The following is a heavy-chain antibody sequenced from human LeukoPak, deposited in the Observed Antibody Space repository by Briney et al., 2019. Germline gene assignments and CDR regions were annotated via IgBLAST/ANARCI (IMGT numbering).Heavy chain of an antibody. CDR2: GRGGGRST. V-gene: IGHV3-23*01. D-gene: IGHD3-10*01. Sequence: PGGSLRLSCAASGLTFSNFAMSWFRQPPGKGLEGGSAGRGGGRSTFYADSVKGRFIISRDDSKNTLYLQMNSLRAEDTAVYYCAKGGIALVRGSFDYWGQGTLVTVSS. CDR1: GLTFSNFA. CDR3: AKGGIALVRGSFDY. J-gene: IGHJ4*02.